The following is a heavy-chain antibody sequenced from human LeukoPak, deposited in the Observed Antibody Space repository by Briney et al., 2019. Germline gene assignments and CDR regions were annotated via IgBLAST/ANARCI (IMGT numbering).Heavy chain of an antibody. CDR3: ARRYQRADDY. Sequence: SVKVSCKASGGTFSSYAISWVRQAPGQGLEWMGRIILIFGIANYAQKFQGRVTITADKSTSTAYMELSSLRSEDTAVYYCARRYQRADDYWGQGTLVTVSS. V-gene: IGHV1-69*04. J-gene: IGHJ4*02. CDR2: IILIFGIA. CDR1: GGTFSSYA. D-gene: IGHD2-2*01.